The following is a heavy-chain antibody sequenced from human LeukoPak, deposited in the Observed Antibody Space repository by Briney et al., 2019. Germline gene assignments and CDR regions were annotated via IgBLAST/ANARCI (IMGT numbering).Heavy chain of an antibody. J-gene: IGHJ3*02. V-gene: IGHV1-69*13. CDR2: IIPIFGTG. Sequence: SVNVSCKASGGTFSSYAISWLRQAPGQGLEWMGGIIPIFGTGNYAQKFQGRVTITADESTSTAYMDLSSLGTEDTAVYYCARAVVYAILHPSGAFDIWGQGTMVTVSS. CDR3: ARAVVYAILHPSGAFDI. CDR1: GGTFSSYA. D-gene: IGHD2-8*02.